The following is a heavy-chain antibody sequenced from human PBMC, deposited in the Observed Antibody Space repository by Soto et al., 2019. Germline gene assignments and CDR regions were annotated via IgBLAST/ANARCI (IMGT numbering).Heavy chain of an antibody. D-gene: IGHD2-21*01. Sequence: EVQLVESGGGLVQPGGSLRLSCAASGFTFSSYAMHWVRQVPGKGLEYVSDITSNGGNTDYASSVKGRFTISRDNSKNTLYLQMGSLRAEDMAVYYCARRIPFGYGMDVWGQGTTVTVSS. CDR2: ITSNGGNT. V-gene: IGHV3-64*01. CDR3: ARRIPFGYGMDV. CDR1: GFTFSSYA. J-gene: IGHJ6*02.